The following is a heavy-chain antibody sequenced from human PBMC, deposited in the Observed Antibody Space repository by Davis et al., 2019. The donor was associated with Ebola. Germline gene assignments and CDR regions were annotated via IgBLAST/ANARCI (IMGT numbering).Heavy chain of an antibody. V-gene: IGHV4-39*01. CDR2: IYYSGSP. CDR3: ARHPGMDV. J-gene: IGHJ6*04. CDR1: GGSISSSSYY. Sequence: MPGGSLRLSCTVSGGSISSSSYYWGWIRQPPGKGLEWSGYIYYSGSPNYNPSLKSRVTISVDTSKNQFSLRLNTVTAADTAVYYCARHPGMDVWGKGTTVTVSS.